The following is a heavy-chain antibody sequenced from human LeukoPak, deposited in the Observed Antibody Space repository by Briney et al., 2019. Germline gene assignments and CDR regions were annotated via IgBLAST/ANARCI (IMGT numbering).Heavy chain of an antibody. V-gene: IGHV3-30*18. Sequence: GRSLRLSCAASGFSFSSYGMHWVRQAPGKGLEWVAVISYDGSNEYFADSVKGRFTVSRDNSKNTLYLQMNGLRPEDTAVYYCAKDLGVGAYLLFDYITSGLDSWGQGTLVTVSS. J-gene: IGHJ4*02. CDR2: ISYDGSNE. CDR1: GFSFSSYG. D-gene: IGHD2/OR15-2a*01. CDR3: AKDLGVGAYLLFDYITSGLDS.